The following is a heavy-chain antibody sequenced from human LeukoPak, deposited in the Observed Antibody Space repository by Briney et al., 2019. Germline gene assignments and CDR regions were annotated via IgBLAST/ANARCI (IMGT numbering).Heavy chain of an antibody. J-gene: IGHJ5*02. Sequence: VASVKVSCKASGGTFSSYAISWVRQAPGQGLEWMGRIIPIFGTANYAQKFQGRVTITADESTSTAYMELSSLRSEDTAVYYCARHRQYYYDSSGTGGNWFDPWGQGTLVTVSS. D-gene: IGHD3-22*01. V-gene: IGHV1-69*15. CDR3: ARHRQYYYDSSGTGGNWFDP. CDR1: GGTFSSYA. CDR2: IIPIFGTA.